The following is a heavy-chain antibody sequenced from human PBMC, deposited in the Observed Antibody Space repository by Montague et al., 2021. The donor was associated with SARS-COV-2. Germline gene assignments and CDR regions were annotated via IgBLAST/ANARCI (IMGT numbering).Heavy chain of an antibody. CDR2: IKNRANDYAT. D-gene: IGHD1-20*01. J-gene: IGHJ1*01. CDR3: TSRGNWKDVNEYFHH. Sequence: SLRLSCAASASTFSGSDLHWVRQASGKGLGWLGRIKNRANDYATAYAXXLKGRFTISRDDSRKTAYLQMNNLRTEDTAFYYCTSRGNWKDVNEYFHHWGQGTLVTVSS. V-gene: IGHV3-73*01. CDR1: ASTFSGSD.